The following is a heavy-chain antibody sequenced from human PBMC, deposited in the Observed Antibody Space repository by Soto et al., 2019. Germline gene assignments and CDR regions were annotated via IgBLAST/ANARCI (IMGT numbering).Heavy chain of an antibody. CDR3: ARSSSWLKFDY. Sequence: QVRLVQSGAEVKKPGSSVKVSCKASGGTFSSYTISWVRQAPGQGLEWMGRIIPILGIANYAQKFQGRVTITADKSTSTAYMELSSLRSEDTAVYYCARSSSWLKFDYWGQGTLVTVSS. CDR2: IIPILGIA. D-gene: IGHD6-13*01. J-gene: IGHJ4*02. V-gene: IGHV1-69*02. CDR1: GGTFSSYT.